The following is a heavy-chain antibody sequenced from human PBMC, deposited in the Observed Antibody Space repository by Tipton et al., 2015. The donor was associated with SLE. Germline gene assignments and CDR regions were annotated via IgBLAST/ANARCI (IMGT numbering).Heavy chain of an antibody. CDR2: IYSGGTT. CDR3: ARGRWSGMDY. CDR1: GFSVSSTY. V-gene: IGHV3-53*05. D-gene: IGHD3-3*01. Sequence: GSLRLSCAASGFSVSSTYMSWVRQAPGRGLEWVSVIYSGGTTHYADSVKGRFTISRDYSKNTLYLQMDSLRTVDTAVYYCARGRWSGMDYWGQGTLVTVSS. J-gene: IGHJ4*02.